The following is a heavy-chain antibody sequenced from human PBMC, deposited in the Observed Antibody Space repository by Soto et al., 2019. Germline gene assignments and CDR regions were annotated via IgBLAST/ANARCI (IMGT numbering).Heavy chain of an antibody. J-gene: IGHJ3*01. CDR2: VNHNGRN. CDR3: ARGGSSDWQVAFDF. CDR1: GGSFSGYF. D-gene: IGHD6-19*01. V-gene: IGHV4-34*01. Sequence: SETLSLTCAVYGGSFSGYFWNWIRQTPGKGLEWIGKVNHNGRNNYNPSLKGRVTISLDMSKNQISLKLTSVTAADTAVYYCARGGSSDWQVAFDFWGQGTMVTVSS.